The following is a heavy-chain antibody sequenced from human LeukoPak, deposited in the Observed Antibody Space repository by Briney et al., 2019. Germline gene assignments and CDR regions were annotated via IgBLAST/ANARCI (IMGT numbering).Heavy chain of an antibody. CDR1: GFTFSSYE. Sequence: GGSLRLSCAASGFTFSSYEMKWARQAPGKGLEWVSYISSSGSTIHYADSVKGRFTNSRDNAKNPLYLQMNSLRAEDTAVYYCARVDRGFHIVVDYWGQGTLVTVSS. CDR2: ISSSGSTI. CDR3: ARVDRGFHIVVDY. J-gene: IGHJ4*02. D-gene: IGHD2-21*01. V-gene: IGHV3-48*03.